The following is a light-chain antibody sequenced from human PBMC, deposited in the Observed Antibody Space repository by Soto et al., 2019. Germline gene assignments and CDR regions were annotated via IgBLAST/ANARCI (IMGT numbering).Light chain of an antibody. CDR2: DAN. CDR3: CSYAGSTTFYV. Sequence: QSVLTQPASMSGSPGQSITISCTGTSSDVGSYNLVSWYQHHPGEAPKLIIYDANKRPSGISNRFSGSKSGNTASLTISGLQAEDGADYYCCSYAGSTTFYVFGIGTKVTVL. CDR1: SSDVGSYNL. V-gene: IGLV2-23*01. J-gene: IGLJ1*01.